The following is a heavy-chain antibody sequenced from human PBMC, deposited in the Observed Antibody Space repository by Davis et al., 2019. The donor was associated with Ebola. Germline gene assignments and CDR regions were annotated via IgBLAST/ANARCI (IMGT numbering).Heavy chain of an antibody. CDR1: GGFVSSGGYS. CDR2: YYYTGST. CDR3: ARGGPAYYYDSSGYYVVAGGVDY. Sequence: MPSETLSLTCAVSGGFVSSGGYSWSWIRQPPGKGLEWIGYYYYTGSTYYNPSLKSRVTISVDTSKNQFSLKLSSVTAADTAVYYCARGGPAYYYDSSGYYVVAGGVDYWGQGTLVTVSS. V-gene: IGHV4-30-4*07. D-gene: IGHD3-22*01. J-gene: IGHJ4*02.